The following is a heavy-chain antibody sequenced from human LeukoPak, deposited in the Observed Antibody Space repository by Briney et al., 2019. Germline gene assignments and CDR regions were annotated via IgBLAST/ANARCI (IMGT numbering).Heavy chain of an antibody. D-gene: IGHD3-10*01. CDR2: ISYDGSNK. Sequence: GGSLRLSCAAYGFTFSSYGMHWVRQAPGKGLEWVAVISYDGSNKYYADSVKGRFTISRDNSKNTLYLQMNSLRAEDTAVYYCASRGSGSPGRGAFDIWGQGTMVTVSS. CDR3: ASRGSGSPGRGAFDI. V-gene: IGHV3-30*12. CDR1: GFTFSSYG. J-gene: IGHJ3*02.